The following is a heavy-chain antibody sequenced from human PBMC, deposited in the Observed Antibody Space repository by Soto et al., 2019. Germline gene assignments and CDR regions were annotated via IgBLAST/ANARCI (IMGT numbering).Heavy chain of an antibody. CDR1: GYSFSDYF. D-gene: IGHD1-26*01. CDR2: INPKTAAT. CDR3: ARIKWGLNYYNGMDV. Sequence: ASVKVSCKPSGYSFSDYFIQWVRQAPGQGLEWVAWINPKTAATNYAKKFQGRVSLTWDTTSTTAYLELTRLRPDDTAVYYCARIKWGLNYYNGMDVWGQGTTVTVSS. V-gene: IGHV1-2*02. J-gene: IGHJ6*02.